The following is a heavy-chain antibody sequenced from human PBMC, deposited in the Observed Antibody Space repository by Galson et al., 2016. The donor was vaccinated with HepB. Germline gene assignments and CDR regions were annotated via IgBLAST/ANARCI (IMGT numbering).Heavy chain of an antibody. V-gene: IGHV1-18*01. CDR2: INCYNDNR. CDR1: GYSFMNFG. Sequence: SVKVSCKASGYSFMNFGISWVRQAPGQGLEWMGWINCYNDNREFAPKFQGRVTMTTDTSTSTVYMELWSLRSDDTAVYYCARGEWPRGWWGGGRGLDVWGQGTTVTVSS. D-gene: IGHD6-19*01. CDR3: ARGEWPRGWWGGGRGLDV. J-gene: IGHJ6*02.